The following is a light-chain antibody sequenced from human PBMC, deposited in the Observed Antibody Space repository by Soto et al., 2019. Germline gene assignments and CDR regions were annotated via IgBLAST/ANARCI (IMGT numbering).Light chain of an antibody. CDR1: QSVSSSY. CDR2: GAS. J-gene: IGKJ1*01. V-gene: IGKV3-20*01. CDR3: QQYGSSPRT. Sequence: EIVLTQSPGTLSLSPGERATLSCRASQSVSSSYLAWYQHKPGQAPRLLIYGASSRATGIPDRFSGSGFGTDFTLTISRLEPEDFAVYYCQQYGSSPRTFGQGTKVEVK.